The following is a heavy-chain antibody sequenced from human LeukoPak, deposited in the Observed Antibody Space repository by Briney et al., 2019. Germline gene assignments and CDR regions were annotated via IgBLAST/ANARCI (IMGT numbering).Heavy chain of an antibody. V-gene: IGHV3-30*02. J-gene: IGHJ4*02. CDR1: GFTFSSYG. CDR2: IRSEGTNK. CDR3: AKDYGSGSYSFDY. Sequence: PGGSLRLSCAASGFTFSSYGMQWVRQAPGKGLEWVAFIRSEGTNKYYADSVKGRFTISRDNSKSTLYLQMDSLRAEDTAVYYCAKDYGSGSYSFDYWGQGTLVTVSS. D-gene: IGHD3-10*01.